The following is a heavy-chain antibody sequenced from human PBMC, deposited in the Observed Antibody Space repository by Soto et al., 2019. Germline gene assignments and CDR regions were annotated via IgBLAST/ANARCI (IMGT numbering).Heavy chain of an antibody. CDR2: IYYSGST. V-gene: IGHV4-39*02. J-gene: IGHJ6*02. Sequence: XATLSLTFTVSGGSISSSSYYWGWIRQPPGKGLEWIGSIYYSGSTYYNPSLKSRVTISVDTSKNQFSLKLSSVTAADTAVYYCARDRLRYFDWLLSSYYGMDVWGQGTTVTVSS. CDR1: GGSISSSSYY. D-gene: IGHD3-9*01. CDR3: ARDRLRYFDWLLSSYYGMDV.